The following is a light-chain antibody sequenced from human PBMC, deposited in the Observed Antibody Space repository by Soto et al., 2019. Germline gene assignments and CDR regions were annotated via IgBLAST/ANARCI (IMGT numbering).Light chain of an antibody. J-gene: IGLJ1*01. V-gene: IGLV2-14*01. CDR2: GVR. CDR3: RSFNTSPLYV. Sequence: LTQASSVSGSPGQSITISCTEASNDMPSYAYVSWYQQHPGKAARLLIHGVRNRPSGISSRFSASKSGLTASLTISGLQAEDEANYSCRSFNTSPLYVFGPGTKITVL. CDR1: SNDMPSYAY.